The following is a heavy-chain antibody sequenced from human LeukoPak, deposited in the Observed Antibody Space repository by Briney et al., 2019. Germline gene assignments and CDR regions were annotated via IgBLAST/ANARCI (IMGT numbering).Heavy chain of an antibody. CDR1: GFTSSSYW. CDR2: IKQDGSEK. CDR3: ARAPYCIGGSCRFDY. D-gene: IGHD2-15*01. J-gene: IGHJ4*02. V-gene: IGHV3-7*03. Sequence: GGSLRLSCAVSGFTSSSYWMSWVRQAPGKGLEWVANIKQDGSEKYYVDSVKGGFTISRDNAKNSLYLQMNSLRAEDTAVYYCARAPYCIGGSCRFDYWGQGTLVTVSS.